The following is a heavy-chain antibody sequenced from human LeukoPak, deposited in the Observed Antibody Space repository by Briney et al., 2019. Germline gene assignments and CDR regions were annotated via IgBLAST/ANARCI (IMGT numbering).Heavy chain of an antibody. CDR3: ARARRDGYKYYFDY. V-gene: IGHV4-59*08. CDR2: IYYSWST. D-gene: IGHD5-24*01. J-gene: IGHJ4*02. Sequence: PSETLSLTCTVSGGSISSYYWSWIRQPPGKGLAGIGYIYYSWSTNYKPSLKSRVTLSVNTSKNQFSLHLSSVTAADTAVYYCARARRDGYKYYFDYWGQGTLVTVSS. CDR1: GGSISSYY.